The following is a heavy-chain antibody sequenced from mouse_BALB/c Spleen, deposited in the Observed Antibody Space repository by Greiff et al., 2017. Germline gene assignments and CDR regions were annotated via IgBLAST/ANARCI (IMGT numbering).Heavy chain of an antibody. V-gene: IGHV1-81*01. Sequence: VQLQQSGPELVKPGASVKMSCKASGYTFTDYVISWVKQRTGQGLEWIGEIYPGSGSTYYNEKFKGKATLTADKSSNTAYMQLSSLTSEDSAVYFCARSRDPYYFDYWGQGTTLTVSS. CDR2: IYPGSGST. CDR3: ARSRDPYYFDY. CDR1: GYTFTDYV. D-gene: IGHD3-3*01. J-gene: IGHJ2*01.